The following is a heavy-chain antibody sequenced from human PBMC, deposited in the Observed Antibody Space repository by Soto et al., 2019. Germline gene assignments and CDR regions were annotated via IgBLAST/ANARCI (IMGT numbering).Heavy chain of an antibody. CDR2: IYYSGST. CDR1: GGSISDFY. CDR3: ARVGGLAARTFDY. Sequence: NPSETLSLTCTVSGGSISDFYWSWIRQPPGKGLEWIGYIYYSGSTNYNPSLKSRVTISVDTSKNQFSLNLRPMSPADTAVYYCARVGGLAARTFDYWGPGTLVTVSS. D-gene: IGHD6-6*01. V-gene: IGHV4-59*01. J-gene: IGHJ4*02.